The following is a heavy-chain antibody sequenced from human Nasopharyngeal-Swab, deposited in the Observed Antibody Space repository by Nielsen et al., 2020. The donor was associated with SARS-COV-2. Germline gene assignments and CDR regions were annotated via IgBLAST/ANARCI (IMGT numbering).Heavy chain of an antibody. CDR3: ARGPGAVRFLEWLPNYYYYDMDV. D-gene: IGHD3-3*01. Sequence: GESLKISCAASGFTFSSYSMNWVRQAPGKGLEWVSYISSSSSTVYYADSVKGRFTISRDNAKNSLYLQMNSLRAEDTAVYYCARGPGAVRFLEWLPNYYYYDMDVWGQGTTVTVSS. CDR2: ISSSSSTV. V-gene: IGHV3-48*04. CDR1: GFTFSSYS. J-gene: IGHJ6*02.